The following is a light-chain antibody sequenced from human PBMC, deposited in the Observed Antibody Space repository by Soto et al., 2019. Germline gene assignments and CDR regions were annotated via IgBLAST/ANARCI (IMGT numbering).Light chain of an antibody. CDR3: CSYAGFSTYV. J-gene: IGLJ1*01. CDR2: EVN. CDR1: NSDVGSFNL. V-gene: IGLV2-23*02. Sequence: QSVLTQPASVSGSPGQSITISCTGTNSDVGSFNLVSWYQQHPGKAPKLMIYEVNRRPSGVSNRFSGSKSGSTASLTISGLQAEDEADYYCCSYAGFSTYVFGTGTKVTVL.